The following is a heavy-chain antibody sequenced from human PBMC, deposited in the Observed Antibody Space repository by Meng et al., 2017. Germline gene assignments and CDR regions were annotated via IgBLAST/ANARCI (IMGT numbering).Heavy chain of an antibody. Sequence: GESLKISCAASGFTFSSYSMNWVRQAPGKGLEWVSSISSSSSYIYYADSVKGRFTISRDNAKNSLYLQMNSLRAEDTAVYYCAGSSRIAVAGGGYWGQGTLVTVSS. CDR1: GFTFSSYS. CDR3: AGSSRIAVAGGGY. CDR2: ISSSSSYI. J-gene: IGHJ4*02. D-gene: IGHD6-19*01. V-gene: IGHV3-21*01.